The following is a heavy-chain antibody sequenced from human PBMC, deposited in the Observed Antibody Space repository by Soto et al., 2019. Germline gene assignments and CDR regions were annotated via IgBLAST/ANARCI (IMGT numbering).Heavy chain of an antibody. V-gene: IGHV1-8*01. D-gene: IGHD4-17*01. CDR2: MNPNSGNT. CDR3: ARMVTDYGDFVYYYYYMDV. Sequence: VVSVKVSCKASGYTFTSYDLNWVRQATGQGLEWMGWMNPNSGNTGYAQKFQGRVTMTRNTSISTAYMELSSLRSEDTAVYYCARMVTDYGDFVYYYYYMDVWGKGTTVTVSS. J-gene: IGHJ6*03. CDR1: GYTFTSYD.